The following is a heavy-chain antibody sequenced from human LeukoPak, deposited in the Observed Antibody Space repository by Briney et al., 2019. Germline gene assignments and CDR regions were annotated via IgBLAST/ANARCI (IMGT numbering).Heavy chain of an antibody. V-gene: IGHV3-30-3*01. CDR2: ISHDGSNK. CDR1: GFTFSSYA. CDR3: ARSRGELWDYYYYGMDV. J-gene: IGHJ6*02. D-gene: IGHD1-26*01. Sequence: PGRSLRLSCAASGFTFSSYAMHWVRQAPGKGLEWVAVISHDGSNKYYADSVKGRFTISRDNSKSTLYLQMNSLRAEDTAVYYCARSRGELWDYYYYGMDVWGQGTTVTVSS.